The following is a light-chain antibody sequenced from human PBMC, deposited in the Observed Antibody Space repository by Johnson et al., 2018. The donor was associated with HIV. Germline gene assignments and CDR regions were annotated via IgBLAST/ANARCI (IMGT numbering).Light chain of an antibody. CDR2: DNN. CDR3: GTWDSSLSAFYV. J-gene: IGLJ1*01. V-gene: IGLV1-51*01. CDR1: SSNIGNNY. Sequence: QSVLTQPPSVSAAPGQKVTISCSGSSSNIGNNYVSWYQHLPGTAPKLLIYDNNKRPSGIPDRFSGSKSGTSATLGITGLQTGDEADYYCGTWDSSLSAFYVVGNGTKVTVL.